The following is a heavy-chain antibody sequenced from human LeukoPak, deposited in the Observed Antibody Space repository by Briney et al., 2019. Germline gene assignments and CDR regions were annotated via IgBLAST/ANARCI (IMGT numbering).Heavy chain of an antibody. CDR2: ISYDGSNK. CDR1: GFTFSSYA. V-gene: IGHV3-30*04. J-gene: IGHJ6*03. Sequence: GGSLRLSCAASGFTFSSYAMHWVRQAPGKGLEWVAVISYDGSNKYYADSVKGRFTISRDNSKNTLYLQMNSLRAEGTAVYYCAREGYSSSWEYYYYYMDVWGKGTTVTVSS. CDR3: AREGYSSSWEYYYYYMDV. D-gene: IGHD6-13*01.